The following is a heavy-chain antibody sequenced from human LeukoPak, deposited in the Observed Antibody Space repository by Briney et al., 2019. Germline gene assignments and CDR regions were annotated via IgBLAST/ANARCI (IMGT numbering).Heavy chain of an antibody. D-gene: IGHD2-15*01. V-gene: IGHV3-21*01. CDR2: ISGSSTYI. Sequence: GGSLRLSCVASGLTFPPYSVNWVRQAPGKGLEWVSSISGSSTYIYYADSVKGRFTISRDNSKNTLNLQMNSLRTEDTAVYYCAKPRDIDSWAFDVWGQGTMVTVS. CDR1: GLTFPPYS. CDR3: AKPRDIDSWAFDV. J-gene: IGHJ3*01.